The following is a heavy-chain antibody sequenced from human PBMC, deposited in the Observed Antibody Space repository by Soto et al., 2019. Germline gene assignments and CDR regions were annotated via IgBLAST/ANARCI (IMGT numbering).Heavy chain of an antibody. CDR2: IYYSGTT. CDR1: GGSIRSSSHY. D-gene: IGHD3-10*01. J-gene: IGHJ5*02. Sequence: SETLSLTCTVSGGSIRSSSHYWSWIRQHPGKGLEWIGYIYYSGTTYYNPSLKSRLTISIDTSKNQFSLKLTSVTAADTAVYYCARYEGVGWFDPWGQGTLVTVSS. CDR3: ARYEGVGWFDP. V-gene: IGHV4-31*03.